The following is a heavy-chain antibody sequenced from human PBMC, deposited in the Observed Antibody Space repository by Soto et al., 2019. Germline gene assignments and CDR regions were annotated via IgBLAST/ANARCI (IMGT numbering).Heavy chain of an antibody. Sequence: QVQLVQSGAEVRKPGSSVRVSCKASGGSFNRHTISWVRQAPGQGLEWTGGSIPIFGTANHAQKFQGRVTIIADESASTVDMELSSLRSDDTAIYYCARGWGYDSTDYYYAYWGQGTLVIVSS. D-gene: IGHD3-22*01. V-gene: IGHV1-69*01. CDR2: SIPIFGTA. J-gene: IGHJ4*02. CDR1: GGSFNRHT. CDR3: ARGWGYDSTDYYYAY.